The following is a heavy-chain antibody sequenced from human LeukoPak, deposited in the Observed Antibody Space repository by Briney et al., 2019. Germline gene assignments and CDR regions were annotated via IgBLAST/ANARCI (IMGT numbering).Heavy chain of an antibody. Sequence: PSETLSLTCSVFGGSIRSSGNYWGWIRQPPGKGLEWIGSIYYNGNTFHNPSLKSRVTISVDTSKNQFSLKLSSVTAADTAVYYCARVWDRLRPKFDYWGQGTLVTVSS. J-gene: IGHJ4*02. CDR2: IYYNGNT. V-gene: IGHV4-39*07. CDR3: ARVWDRLRPKFDY. CDR1: GGSIRSSGNY. D-gene: IGHD4-17*01.